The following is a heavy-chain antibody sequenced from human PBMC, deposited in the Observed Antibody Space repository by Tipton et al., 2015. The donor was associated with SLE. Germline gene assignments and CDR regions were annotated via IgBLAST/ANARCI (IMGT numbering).Heavy chain of an antibody. CDR3: ARGHYRSRYCSGGSCNSPPLDY. V-gene: IGHV4-34*01. Sequence: TLSLTCAVYNGSFRRYYWSWTRQSPRKGLEWIGEINDSGSANYNPSLKSRVTISVDTSKNQFSLKLSSVTAADTAVYYCARGHYRSRYCSGGSCNSPPLDYWGQGTLVTVSS. D-gene: IGHD2-15*01. J-gene: IGHJ4*02. CDR1: NGSFRRYY. CDR2: INDSGSA.